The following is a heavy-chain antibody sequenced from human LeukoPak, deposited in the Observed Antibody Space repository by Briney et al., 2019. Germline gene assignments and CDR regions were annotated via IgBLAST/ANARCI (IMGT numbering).Heavy chain of an antibody. CDR1: GFTFSTYS. D-gene: IGHD1-26*01. V-gene: IGHV3-21*01. J-gene: IGHJ4*02. CDR3: ARGGATFDY. CDR2: ISDTSSYM. Sequence: PGGSLRLSCAASGFTFSTYSMDWVRQAPGKGLEWVSSISDTSSYMFYADSVKGRFTISRDNSKNTLYLQMNSLRAEDTAVYYCARGGATFDYWGQGTLVTVSS.